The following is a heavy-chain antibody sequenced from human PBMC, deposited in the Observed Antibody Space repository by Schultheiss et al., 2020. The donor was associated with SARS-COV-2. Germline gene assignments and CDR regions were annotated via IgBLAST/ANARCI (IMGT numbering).Heavy chain of an antibody. Sequence: SETLSLTCTVSGGSISSGGYYWSWIRQHPGKGLGWIGYIYYSGSTYYNPSLKSRVTISVDTSKNQFSLKLSSVTAADTAVYYCATRYGSGSYYREYYFDYWGQGTLVTVSS. CDR2: IYYSGST. J-gene: IGHJ4*02. V-gene: IGHV4-31*03. CDR3: ATRYGSGSYYREYYFDY. CDR1: GGSISSGGYY. D-gene: IGHD3-10*01.